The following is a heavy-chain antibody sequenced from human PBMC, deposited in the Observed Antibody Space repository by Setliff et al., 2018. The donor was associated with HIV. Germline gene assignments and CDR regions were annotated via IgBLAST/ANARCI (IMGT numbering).Heavy chain of an antibody. V-gene: IGHV3-66*02. CDR2: MYPGGGK. CDR3: ASARIPTGGTSTSLDY. CDR1: GLSVMRNY. J-gene: IGHJ4*02. D-gene: IGHD1-1*01. Sequence: PGGSLRLSCGVSGLSVMRNYVSWVRQSPGKGLQWVAVMYPGGGKYYGDSVRGRFSISRDDSKNTLFLQLNTLRPEDTAVYYCASARIPTGGTSTSLDYWGQGALVTVSS.